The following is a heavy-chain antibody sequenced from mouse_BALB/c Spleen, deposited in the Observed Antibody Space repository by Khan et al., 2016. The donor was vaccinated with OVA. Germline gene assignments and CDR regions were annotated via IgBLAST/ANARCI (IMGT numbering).Heavy chain of an antibody. CDR2: ISSGGSYT. CDR3: ARRYDGYYGGAMDY. Sequence: EVELVESGGGLVKPGGSLKLSCATSGFTFSSYAMSWVRQTPEKRLEWVATISSGGSYTYYPASVKGRFAISRDNAKNTLYLQMSSLRSEDTAMYYCARRYDGYYGGAMDYWGQGTSVTVSS. J-gene: IGHJ4*01. CDR1: GFTFSSYA. D-gene: IGHD2-3*01. V-gene: IGHV5-9-3*01.